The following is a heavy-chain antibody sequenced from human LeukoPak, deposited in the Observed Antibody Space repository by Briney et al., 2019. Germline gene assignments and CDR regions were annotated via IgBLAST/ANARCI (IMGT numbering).Heavy chain of an antibody. J-gene: IGHJ5*02. Sequence: GGSLRLSCAASGFTFRSYAMSWVRQAPGRGLEWVSVISGSGDFTYYADSVQGRFTISRDNSKNTLYLQMNSLRAEDTAVYYCARGDCSSTSCYAGIWFDPWGQGTLVTVSS. CDR2: ISGSGDFT. CDR3: ARGDCSSTSCYAGIWFDP. CDR1: GFTFRSYA. V-gene: IGHV3-23*01. D-gene: IGHD2-2*01.